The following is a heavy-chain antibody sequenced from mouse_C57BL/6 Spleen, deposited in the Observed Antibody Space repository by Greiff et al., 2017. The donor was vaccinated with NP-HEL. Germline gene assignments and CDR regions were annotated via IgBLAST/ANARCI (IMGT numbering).Heavy chain of an antibody. CDR3: ARRVLRRGFAY. Sequence: EVKLEESGGDLVKPGGSLKLSCAASGFTFSSYGMSWVRQTPDKRLEWVATISSGGSYTYYPDSVKGRFTISRDNAKNTLYLQMSSLKSEDTAMYYCARRVLRRGFAYWGQGTPVTVSA. J-gene: IGHJ3*01. D-gene: IGHD1-1*01. V-gene: IGHV5-6*02. CDR1: GFTFSSYG. CDR2: ISSGGSYT.